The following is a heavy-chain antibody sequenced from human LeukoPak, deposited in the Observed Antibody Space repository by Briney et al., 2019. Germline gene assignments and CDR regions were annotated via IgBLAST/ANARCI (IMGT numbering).Heavy chain of an antibody. J-gene: IGHJ4*02. CDR1: GFTFSDYY. Sequence: GGSLRLSCAASGFTFSDYYMSWIRQAPGKGLEWVSYISSSGSTIYYADSVKGRFTISRDNSKNTLYLQMNSLRAEDTAVYYCARWFILLVGATADYFDYWGQGTLVTVSS. V-gene: IGHV3-11*04. CDR3: ARWFILLVGATADYFDY. D-gene: IGHD1-26*01. CDR2: ISSSGSTI.